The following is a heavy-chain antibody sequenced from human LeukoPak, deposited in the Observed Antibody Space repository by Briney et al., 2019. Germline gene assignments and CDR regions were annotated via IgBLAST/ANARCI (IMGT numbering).Heavy chain of an antibody. D-gene: IGHD1-26*01. CDR2: IYHSGST. CDR1: GGSISSGGYY. Sequence: KASQTLSLTCTVSGGSISSGGYYWSWIRQPPGKGLEWIGYIYHSGSTYYNPSLKSRVTISVDRSKNQFSLKLSSVTAADTAVYYCARVSRELLAPASYNWFDPWGQGTLVTVSS. J-gene: IGHJ5*02. V-gene: IGHV4-30-2*01. CDR3: ARVSRELLAPASYNWFDP.